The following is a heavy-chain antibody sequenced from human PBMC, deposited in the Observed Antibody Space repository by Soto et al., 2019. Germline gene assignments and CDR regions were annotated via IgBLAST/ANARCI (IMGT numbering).Heavy chain of an antibody. V-gene: IGHV3-66*01. Sequence: GGSLRLSCAASGFTVSSNYMSWVRQAPGKGLEWVSVIYSGGSTYYADSVKGRFTISRDNSKNTLYLQMDSLRAEDTAVYYCAKGTNYYGIFDYWGQGTLVTVSS. CDR1: GFTVSSNY. CDR3: AKGTNYYGIFDY. CDR2: IYSGGST. J-gene: IGHJ4*02. D-gene: IGHD3-10*01.